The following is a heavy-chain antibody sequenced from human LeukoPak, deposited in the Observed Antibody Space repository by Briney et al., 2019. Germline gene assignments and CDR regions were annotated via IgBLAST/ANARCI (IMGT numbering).Heavy chain of an antibody. J-gene: IGHJ4*02. V-gene: IGHV4-39*01. CDR3: ARLHPGAGDDY. CDR1: GGSVNSDTYR. CDR2: IWIGQIYSRGFT. D-gene: IGHD2-8*02. Sequence: SETLSLSCTVSGGSVNSDTYRWGWIRQPPGKGLEWIGQIWIGQIYSRGFTEYNPSLKSRVTVSADTTKNQFSLKLNSMTAADTAIYYCARLHPGAGDDYWGQGILVTVSS.